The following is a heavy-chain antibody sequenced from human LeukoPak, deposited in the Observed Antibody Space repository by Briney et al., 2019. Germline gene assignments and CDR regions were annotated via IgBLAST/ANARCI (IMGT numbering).Heavy chain of an antibody. CDR1: GFTFSSYS. D-gene: IGHD3-9*01. V-gene: IGHV3-48*04. CDR2: ISSSSSTI. Sequence: GGSLRLSCAASGFTFSSYSMNWVRQAPGKGLEWISYISSSSSTIYYADSVKGRFTISRDNARNTVFLQMNSLRAEDTAVYYCARDFDMGITPGDDFDFWGQGTLVTVSS. J-gene: IGHJ4*02. CDR3: ARDFDMGITPGDDFDF.